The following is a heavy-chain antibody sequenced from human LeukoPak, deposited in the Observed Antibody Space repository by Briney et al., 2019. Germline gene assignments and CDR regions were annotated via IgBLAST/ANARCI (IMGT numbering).Heavy chain of an antibody. D-gene: IGHD3-10*01. Sequence: PGGSLRLSCSASGFTFSSYAMHWVRQAPGKGLEYVSAISSNGGSTYYADSVKGRFTISRGNSKNTLYLQMSSLRAEDTAVYYCVKTVYGTMVRGVITSPFDYWGQGTLVTVSS. CDR3: VKTVYGTMVRGVITSPFDY. CDR2: ISSNGGST. J-gene: IGHJ4*02. V-gene: IGHV3-64D*06. CDR1: GFTFSSYA.